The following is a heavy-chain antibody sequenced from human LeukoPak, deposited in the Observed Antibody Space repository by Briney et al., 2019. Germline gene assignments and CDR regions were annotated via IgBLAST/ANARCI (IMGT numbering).Heavy chain of an antibody. J-gene: IGHJ4*02. CDR1: GDSITSDY. CDR3: ARLDCISNTCYNY. Sequence: PSETLSLTCNVSGDSITSDYWSWIRQSPGKGLEWIGYINYGGNSDYNPSLNSRVTISVNRSKKQVSLKTRSMTAADTAVYYCARLDCISNTCYNYWAPGALVTVSS. V-gene: IGHV4-59*08. CDR2: INYGGNS. D-gene: IGHD3-10*01.